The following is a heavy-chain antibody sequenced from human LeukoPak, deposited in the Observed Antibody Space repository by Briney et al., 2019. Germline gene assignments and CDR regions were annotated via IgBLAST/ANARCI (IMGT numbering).Heavy chain of an antibody. CDR1: GFTFSSYA. J-gene: IGHJ6*02. D-gene: IGHD2-15*01. V-gene: IGHV3-23*01. Sequence: GGSLRLSCAASGFTFSSYAMSWVRQAPGKGLEWVSAISGSGGSTYYADSVKGRFTISRDNSKNTLYLQMNSLRAEDTAVYYCAKAHCSGGSCYPYYYYGMDVWGQGTTVTVSS. CDR3: AKAHCSGGSCYPYYYYGMDV. CDR2: ISGSGGST.